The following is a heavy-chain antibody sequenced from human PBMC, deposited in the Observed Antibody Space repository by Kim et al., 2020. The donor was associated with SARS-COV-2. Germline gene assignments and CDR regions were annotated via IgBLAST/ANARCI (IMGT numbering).Heavy chain of an antibody. CDR2: IHYTTA. CDR3: ARDPMGATDY. D-gene: IGHD1-26*01. J-gene: IGHJ4*02. CDR1: GGYISGHF. Sequence: SETLSLTCTVSGGYISGHFWSWVRQPPGKGLEWVGHIHYTTASYNPSLKSRVTMSEDTSRSQFSLKLTSVTAADSAVYFCARDPMGATDYWGQGILV. V-gene: IGHV4-59*11.